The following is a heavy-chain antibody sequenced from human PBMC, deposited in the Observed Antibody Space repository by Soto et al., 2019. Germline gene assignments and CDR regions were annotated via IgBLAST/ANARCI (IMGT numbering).Heavy chain of an antibody. CDR3: ARETMGGTVQMRFDP. D-gene: IGHD3-16*01. V-gene: IGHV3-21*04. J-gene: IGHJ5*02. Sequence: GGSLRLSCADSGFTFTRYSMNWVRQAPGKGLEWVSSISSTTNYIYYGDSMKGRFTISRDNAKNSLYLQMNSLRAEDAAVYYCARETMGGTVQMRFDPWGQGTLVTVSS. CDR1: GFTFTRYS. CDR2: ISSTTNYI.